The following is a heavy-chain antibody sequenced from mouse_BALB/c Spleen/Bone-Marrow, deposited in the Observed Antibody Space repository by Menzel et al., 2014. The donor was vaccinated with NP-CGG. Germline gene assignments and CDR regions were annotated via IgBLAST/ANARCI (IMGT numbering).Heavy chain of an antibody. V-gene: IGHV1-81*01. CDR3: ARYYDYDWYFDV. J-gene: IGHJ1*01. CDR2: IYPGSGST. CDR1: GYTFTDYV. D-gene: IGHD2-4*01. Sequence: LLESGPELVMPGASVQMSCKASGYTFTDYVISWVKQRTGQGLEWIGEIYPGSGSTYYNEKSKGKATLTADKSSNTAYMQLSSLTSEDSAVYFCARYYDYDWYFDVWGAGTTFTVSS.